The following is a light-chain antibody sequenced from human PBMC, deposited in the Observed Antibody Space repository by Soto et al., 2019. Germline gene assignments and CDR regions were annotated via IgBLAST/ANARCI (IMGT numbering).Light chain of an antibody. CDR2: RNS. CDR3: QSYDSSLSGVV. V-gene: IGLV1-40*01. CDR1: SSNIGAGYD. J-gene: IGLJ2*01. Sequence: QAVVTQPPSVSGAPGQRVTISCTGSSSNIGAGYDVHWYQQLPGTAPKLLIYRNSIRPSGVPDRFSGSKSGTSASLAITGLQAEDEADYYCQSYDSSLSGVVFGGGTKLTVL.